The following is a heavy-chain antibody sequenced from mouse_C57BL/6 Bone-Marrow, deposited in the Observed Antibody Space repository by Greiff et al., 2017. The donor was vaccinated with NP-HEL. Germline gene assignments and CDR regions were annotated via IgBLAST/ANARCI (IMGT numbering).Heavy chain of an antibody. V-gene: IGHV1-26*01. J-gene: IGHJ3*01. CDR3: ARGDYDGGVFAY. CDR2: INPNNGGT. D-gene: IGHD2-4*01. CDR1: GYTFTDYY. Sequence: VQLHQSGPELVKPGASVKISCKASGYTFTDYYMNWVKQSHGKSLEWIGDINPNNGGTSYNQKFKGKATLTVDKSSSTAYMELRSLTSEDSAVYYCARGDYDGGVFAYWGQGTLVTVSA.